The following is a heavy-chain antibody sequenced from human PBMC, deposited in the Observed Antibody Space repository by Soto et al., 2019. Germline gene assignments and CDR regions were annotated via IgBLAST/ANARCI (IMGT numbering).Heavy chain of an antibody. CDR3: ARGRTHYYDSSGFDY. V-gene: IGHV1-18*04. CDR1: GYTFTSYG. CDR2: ISAYNGNT. D-gene: IGHD3-22*01. Sequence: ASVKVSCKASGYTFTSYGISWVRQAPGQGLEWMGWISAYNGNTNYAQKLQGRVTMTTDTSTSTAYMELRSLRSDDTAVYYCARGRTHYYDSSGFDYWGQGTLVTVSS. J-gene: IGHJ4*02.